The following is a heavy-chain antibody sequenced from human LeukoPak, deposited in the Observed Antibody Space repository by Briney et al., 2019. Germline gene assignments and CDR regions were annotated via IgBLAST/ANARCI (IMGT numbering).Heavy chain of an antibody. CDR3: ARGSSYLAHFDY. CDR2: IYPGDSDT. D-gene: IGHD1-26*01. J-gene: IGHJ4*02. CDR1: GCSFTTYW. V-gene: IGHV5-51*01. Sequence: GESLKISCKGSGCSFTTYWIGWVRQMPGKGLEWMGIIYPGDSDTRYSPSFQGQVSISAAKSISTAYLQWSSLKASDTAMYYCARGSSYLAHFDYWGQGTLATVSS.